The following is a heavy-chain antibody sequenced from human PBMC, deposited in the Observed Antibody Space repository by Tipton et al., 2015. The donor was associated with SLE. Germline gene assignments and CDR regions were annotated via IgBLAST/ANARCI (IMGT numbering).Heavy chain of an antibody. CDR1: GFTFSSYS. Sequence: SLRLSCAASGFTFSSYSMNWVRQAPGKGLEWVSYISSSSSTIYYADSVEGRFTISRDNAKNSLYLQMNSLRAEDTAVYYCARDGSGSAHYYYYGMDVWGQGTPVTVSS. D-gene: IGHD3-10*01. J-gene: IGHJ6*02. CDR3: ARDGSGSAHYYYYGMDV. CDR2: ISSSSSTI. V-gene: IGHV3-48*01.